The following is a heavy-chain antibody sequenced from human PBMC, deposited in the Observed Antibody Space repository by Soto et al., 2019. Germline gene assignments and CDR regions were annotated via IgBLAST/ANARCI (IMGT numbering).Heavy chain of an antibody. J-gene: IGHJ1*01. CDR3: VKDESINWYSGHFRH. CDR2: INWNSGSI. V-gene: IGHV3-9*01. CDR1: GFTFDDYA. Sequence: GWSLRLSCAASGFTFDDYAMHLVRQVPGKGLEWVSCINWNSGSIGYGDSVKGRFAISRDNAKNSLHLQVNSLSAEDTAFYYCVKDESINWYSGHFRHWGQGTLVTVSS. D-gene: IGHD6-13*01.